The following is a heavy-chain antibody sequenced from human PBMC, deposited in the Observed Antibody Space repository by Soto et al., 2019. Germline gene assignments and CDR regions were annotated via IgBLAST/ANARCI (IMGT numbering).Heavy chain of an antibody. D-gene: IGHD3-10*01. CDR2: INHSGST. Sequence: SETLSLTCTVSGGSISSSSYYWGWIRQPPGKGLEWIGSINHSGSTNYNPSLKSRVTISVDTSKNQFSLKLSSVTAADTAVYYCARGRMVGNYYYGMDVWGQGTTVTVSS. CDR3: ARGRMVGNYYYGMDV. V-gene: IGHV4-39*07. CDR1: GGSISSSSYY. J-gene: IGHJ6*02.